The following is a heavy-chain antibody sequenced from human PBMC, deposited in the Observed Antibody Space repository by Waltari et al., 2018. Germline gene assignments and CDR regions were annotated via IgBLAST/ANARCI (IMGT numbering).Heavy chain of an antibody. J-gene: IGHJ5*02. CDR1: GGSLSTXSYY. Sequence: QLKESGPXLXXPSEXLSXTCTVSGGSLSTXSYYWGWIRQPPGKGLAWIGSIYYSGSTXYNPSLKSRVXISVDTSKNQFSLNLSSXTAADTAVXYXARXDYPATGDWFDXWGQGTLVTVSS. D-gene: IGHD3-16*01. V-gene: IGHV4-39*01. CDR2: IYYSGST. CDR3: ARXDYPATGDWFDX.